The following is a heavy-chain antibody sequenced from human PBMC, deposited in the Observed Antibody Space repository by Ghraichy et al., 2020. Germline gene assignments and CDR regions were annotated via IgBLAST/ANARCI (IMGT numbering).Heavy chain of an antibody. Sequence: ASVKVSCKASGYTFTSYGISWVRQAPGQGLEWMGWISAYNGNTNYAQKLQGRVTMTTDTSTSTAYMELRSLRSDDTAVYYCARAAQSLWDSSPKPFDYWGQGTLVTVSS. D-gene: IGHD3-22*01. J-gene: IGHJ4*02. CDR1: GYTFTSYG. CDR2: ISAYNGNT. CDR3: ARAAQSLWDSSPKPFDY. V-gene: IGHV1-18*04.